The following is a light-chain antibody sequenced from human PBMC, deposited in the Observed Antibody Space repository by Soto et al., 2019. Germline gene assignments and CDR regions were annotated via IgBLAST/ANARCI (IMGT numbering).Light chain of an antibody. V-gene: IGKV4-1*01. CDR1: QSVLYSSNNKNY. CDR2: WAS. Sequence: DIVMTQSPDSLAVSLSERATINCKSSQSVLYSSNNKNYLAWYQQKPGQPPKLLIYWASTRESGVPDRFSGSGSGTDFTLTISSLQAEDVAVYYCQQYYISPLTFGGGTKVEI. CDR3: QQYYISPLT. J-gene: IGKJ4*01.